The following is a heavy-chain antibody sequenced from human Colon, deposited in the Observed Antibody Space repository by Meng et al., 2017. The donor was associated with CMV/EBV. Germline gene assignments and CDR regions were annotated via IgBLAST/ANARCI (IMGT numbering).Heavy chain of an antibody. D-gene: IGHD5-18*01. CDR1: GFTFSDSG. V-gene: IGHV3-73*01. CDR2: IRSKGNSYAA. CDR3: ARLEETTMVIQAFDV. Sequence: GESLKISCAASGFTFSDSGVHWVRQASGRGLEWVGRIRSKGNSYAAAYAASVRGRFTVSRDDSKNTAYLQMNSLKTEDTAVYYCARLEETTMVIQAFDVWGQGTIVTVSS. J-gene: IGHJ3*01.